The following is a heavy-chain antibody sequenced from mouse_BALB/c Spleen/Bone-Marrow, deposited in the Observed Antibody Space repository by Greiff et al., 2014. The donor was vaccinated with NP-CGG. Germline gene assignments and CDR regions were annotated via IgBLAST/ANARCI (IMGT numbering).Heavy chain of an antibody. CDR1: GFTFSSFG. V-gene: IGHV5-17*02. J-gene: IGHJ2*01. CDR3: ARLRRYYGYFDY. D-gene: IGHD1-1*01. CDR2: ISSGSSTI. Sequence: DVQLVESGGGLVQPGGSRKLSCAASGFTFSSFGKHWVRQAPEKGLEWVAYISSGSSTIYYADTVKGRFTISRDNPKNTLFLQMTSLRSEDTAMYYCARLRRYYGYFDYWGQGTTLTVSS.